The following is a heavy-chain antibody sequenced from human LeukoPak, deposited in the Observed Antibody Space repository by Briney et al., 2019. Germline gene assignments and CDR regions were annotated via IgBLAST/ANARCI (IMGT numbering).Heavy chain of an antibody. CDR3: GRGRNRLWFGTVFDY. D-gene: IGHD3-10*01. Sequence: SETLSLTCAVYGGSFCGYYWSWIRQPPGKGLEWIGEINHSGSTNYNPSLKRRVTISVDSSKNQFSLKRSSVTAADTAVYYCGRGRNRLWFGTVFDYWGQGTLVTVSS. J-gene: IGHJ4*02. CDR1: GGSFCGYY. CDR2: INHSGST. V-gene: IGHV4-34*01.